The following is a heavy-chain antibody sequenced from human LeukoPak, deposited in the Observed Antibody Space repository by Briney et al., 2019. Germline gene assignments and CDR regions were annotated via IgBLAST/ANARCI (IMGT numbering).Heavy chain of an antibody. CDR1: GFTFSSYS. V-gene: IGHV3-21*01. CDR2: ISSSSSYI. J-gene: IGHJ5*02. Sequence: PGGSLRLSCAASGFTFSSYSMNWVRQAPGKGLEWVSSISSSSSYIYYADSVKGRFTISRDSAKNSLYLQMNSLRAEDTAVYYCARVFHTYSSGWYWFDPWGQGTLVTVSS. CDR3: ARVFHTYSSGWYWFDP. D-gene: IGHD6-19*01.